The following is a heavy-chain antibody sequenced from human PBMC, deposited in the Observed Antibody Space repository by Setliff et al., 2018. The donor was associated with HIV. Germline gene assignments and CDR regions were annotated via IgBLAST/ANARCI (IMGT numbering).Heavy chain of an antibody. Sequence: PSETLSLTCTVSGGSISSGSYYWSWIRQPAGKGLEWIGHIYTSGSTNYNPSLKSRVTISVDTSKNQFSLKLSSVTAADTAVYYCARVHWNDRDYWGQGTLVTVSS. CDR2: IYTSGST. D-gene: IGHD1-1*01. CDR3: ARVHWNDRDY. V-gene: IGHV4-61*09. CDR1: GGSISSGSYY. J-gene: IGHJ4*02.